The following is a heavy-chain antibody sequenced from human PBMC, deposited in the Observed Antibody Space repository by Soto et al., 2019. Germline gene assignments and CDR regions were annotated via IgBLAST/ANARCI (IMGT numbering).Heavy chain of an antibody. Sequence: ASETLSLTCTVSGGSLSSSNWWRWVRQPPGKGLEWIGEIYHSGSTNYNPSLKSRVTISVDKSKNQFSLKLSSVTAADTAVYYCARAAMGGSSWPFDYWGQGTLVTVSS. J-gene: IGHJ4*02. V-gene: IGHV4-4*02. CDR1: GGSLSSSNW. CDR3: ARAAMGGSSWPFDY. CDR2: IYHSGST. D-gene: IGHD6-13*01.